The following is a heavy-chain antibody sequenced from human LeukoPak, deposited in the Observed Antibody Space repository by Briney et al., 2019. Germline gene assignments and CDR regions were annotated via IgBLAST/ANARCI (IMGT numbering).Heavy chain of an antibody. CDR1: RFTLSSYW. D-gene: IGHD2-15*01. J-gene: IGHJ6*02. Sequence: GGSLRLSCAASRFTLSSYWMSWVRQAPGKGLEWVANIKQDGSENYYVDSVKGRFTISRDNSKNTLYLQMNSLRAEDTAVYYCARDHCSGGSCYGRGGYYYYGMDVWGQGTTVTVSS. CDR3: ARDHCSGGSCYGRGGYYYYGMDV. CDR2: IKQDGSEN. V-gene: IGHV3-7*03.